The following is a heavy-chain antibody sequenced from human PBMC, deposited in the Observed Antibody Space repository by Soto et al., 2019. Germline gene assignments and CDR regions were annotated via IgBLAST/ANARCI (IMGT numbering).Heavy chain of an antibody. J-gene: IGHJ6*02. D-gene: IGHD3-3*01. Sequence: ASVKVSCKASVYTFTGYYIHCVRQAPGQGLEWMGWINPNSGGTNYAQKFQGRVTMTRDTSISTAYMELSRLRSDDTAVYYCARAPPYYDFWSGYYKNSPYYYYYGMDVWGQGTTVTVS. CDR2: INPNSGGT. CDR1: VYTFTGYY. V-gene: IGHV1-2*02. CDR3: ARAPPYYDFWSGYYKNSPYYYYYGMDV.